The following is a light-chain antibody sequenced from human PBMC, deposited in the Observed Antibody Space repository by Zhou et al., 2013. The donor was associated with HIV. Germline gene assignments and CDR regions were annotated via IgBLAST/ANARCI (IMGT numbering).Light chain of an antibody. Sequence: DVVMTQSPLSLPVTLGQPASISCTSSQSLAHSDGNTYLNWFQQSPGQSPRRLIYQVSKRDSGVPDRFNGSVSGAGFTLKISRVEAEDVGVYYCMQALQTPPTFGPGTTVDIK. CDR3: MQALQTPPT. V-gene: IGKV2-30*02. CDR2: QVS. J-gene: IGKJ3*01. CDR1: QSLAHSDGNTY.